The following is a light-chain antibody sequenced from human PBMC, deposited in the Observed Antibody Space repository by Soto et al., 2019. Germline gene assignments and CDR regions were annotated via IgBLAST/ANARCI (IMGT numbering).Light chain of an antibody. V-gene: IGKV3-11*01. Sequence: EIVLTQSPATLSLSPGERATLSCRASQSVNSYLAWYQQKPGQAPRLLIYDASNRATGIAARFSGSGSGTDFTLTISSLEPEDFAVYYCQHRRNWPLTFGGGTKVEIK. CDR3: QHRRNWPLT. CDR1: QSVNSY. J-gene: IGKJ4*01. CDR2: DAS.